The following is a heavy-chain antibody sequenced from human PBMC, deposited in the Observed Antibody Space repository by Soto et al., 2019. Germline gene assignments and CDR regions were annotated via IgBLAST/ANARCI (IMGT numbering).Heavy chain of an antibody. V-gene: IGHV3-23*01. Sequence: EVQLLESGGGLVQPGGSLRLSCAASGFTFSNHAMHWVRQAPGEGLEWVSGFRGNFVSTTYADSVKGRFTISRDNSKNTLYLQMNSLRAEDTAVYYCAKLSQYSSSYYFNSWGQGTLVTVSS. J-gene: IGHJ4*02. D-gene: IGHD6-6*01. CDR1: GFTFSNHA. CDR2: FRGNFVST. CDR3: AKLSQYSSSYYFNS.